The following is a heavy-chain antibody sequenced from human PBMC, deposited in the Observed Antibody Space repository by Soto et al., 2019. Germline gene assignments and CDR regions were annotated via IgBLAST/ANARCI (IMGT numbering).Heavy chain of an antibody. V-gene: IGHV3-23*01. CDR2: ISGNGGST. CDR3: AKGGAQWLANFDF. D-gene: IGHD6-19*01. CDR1: GFTFSSHA. J-gene: IGHJ4*02. Sequence: GGSLRLSCAASGFTFSSHAISWVRQAPGKGLEWVSSISGNGGSTYYAGSVKGRFFISRDNSKNTLNLQMSSLRAEDTAVYYCAKGGAQWLANFDFWGQGTLVTVSS.